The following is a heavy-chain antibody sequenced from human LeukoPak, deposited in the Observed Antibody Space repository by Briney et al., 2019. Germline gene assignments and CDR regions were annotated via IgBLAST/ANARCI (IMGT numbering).Heavy chain of an antibody. Sequence: SETLSLTCTVSGGSISSYYWSWIRQPPAKGLEWIGYIYYSGSTNYNPSLKSRVTISVDTSKNQFSLKLSSVTAADTGVYYCARDGRLGELSWGVFDYWGQGTLVTVSS. CDR3: ARDGRLGELSWGVFDY. V-gene: IGHV4-59*01. CDR2: IYYSGST. D-gene: IGHD3-16*02. J-gene: IGHJ4*02. CDR1: GGSISSYY.